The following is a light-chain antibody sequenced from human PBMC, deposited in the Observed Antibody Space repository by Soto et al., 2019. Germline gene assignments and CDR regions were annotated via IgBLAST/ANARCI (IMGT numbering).Light chain of an antibody. Sequence: EIVLAQSPGTLSFSTGESATLSCRASASVSSGQLAWYQQKPGQAPRLLIYGVSSRAPGIPGRFSGRGSGTAFTLSLRRLEHEDVAVYYCQHYGDFGQGTRLEIK. V-gene: IGKV3-20*01. J-gene: IGKJ5*01. CDR3: QHYGD. CDR1: ASVSSGQ. CDR2: GVS.